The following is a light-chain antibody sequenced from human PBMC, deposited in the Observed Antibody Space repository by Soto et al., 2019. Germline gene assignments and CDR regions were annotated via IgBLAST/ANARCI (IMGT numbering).Light chain of an antibody. V-gene: IGKV1-5*03. CDR2: KAS. CDR3: QQYNSYSRNT. CDR1: QSTSSW. Sequence: DIQMTQSPSTLSASVGDRVTITCRASQSTSSWLAWYQQKPGKAPKLLIYKASSLESGGPSRFSGSGSGTEFTLTISSLQPDDFASYYCQQYNSYSRNTFGQGTKLEIK. J-gene: IGKJ2*01.